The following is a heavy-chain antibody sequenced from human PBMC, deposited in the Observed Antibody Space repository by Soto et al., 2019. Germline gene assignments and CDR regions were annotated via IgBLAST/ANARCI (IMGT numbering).Heavy chain of an antibody. D-gene: IGHD6-25*01. J-gene: IGHJ4*02. Sequence: SETLSLTCTVSGGSISSGGYYWSWIRQHPGKGLEWIGYIYYSGSTYYNPSLKSRVTISVDTSKNQFSLKLSSVTAADTAVYYCARAPRIAATRAYFDYWGQGTLVTVSS. V-gene: IGHV4-31*03. CDR2: IYYSGST. CDR1: GGSISSGGYY. CDR3: ARAPRIAATRAYFDY.